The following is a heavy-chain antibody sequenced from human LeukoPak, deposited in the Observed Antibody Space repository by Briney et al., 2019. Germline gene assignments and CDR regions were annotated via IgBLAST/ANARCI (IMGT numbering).Heavy chain of an antibody. CDR1: GYSFTTYW. CDR2: IYHGDSNT. CDR3: ASPLGYCSGGTCPYDAFDI. V-gene: IGHV5-51*01. D-gene: IGHD2-15*01. Sequence: ESLKISCKGSGYSFTTYWIGWVRQMPGKGLEWMGIIYHGDSNTRYSPSFQGQVTISADKSITTAYLQWSSLKASDTAMYFCASPLGYCSGGTCPYDAFDIWGQGTMVTVSS. J-gene: IGHJ3*02.